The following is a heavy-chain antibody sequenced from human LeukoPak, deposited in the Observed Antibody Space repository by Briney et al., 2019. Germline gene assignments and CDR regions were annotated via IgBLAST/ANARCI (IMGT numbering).Heavy chain of an antibody. V-gene: IGHV3-9*01. CDR1: GFTFSNYA. CDR2: ISWNSGSK. D-gene: IGHD6-19*01. J-gene: IGHJ4*02. CDR3: AKDNIRIVVAGTIDY. Sequence: GGSLRLSCAASGFTFSNYAMTWVRQAPGKGLEWVSGISWNSGSKGYAGSVKGRFTISRDNAKNSLYLQMNSLRSEDTALYYCAKDNIRIVVAGTIDYWGQGTLVTVSS.